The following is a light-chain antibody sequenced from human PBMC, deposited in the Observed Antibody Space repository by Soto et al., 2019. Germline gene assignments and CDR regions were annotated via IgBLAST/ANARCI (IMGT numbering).Light chain of an antibody. CDR1: RSDVGGFNY. CDR2: EVS. Sequence: QSALTQPASVSGSPGQSITISCTGTRSDVGGFNYVSWYQQHPGKAPKLMIYEVSNRPSGVSDRFSGSKSASTASLTISGLQAEDEADYYCCSYTSETTWVFGGGTKLTVL. CDR3: CSYTSETTWV. J-gene: IGLJ3*02. V-gene: IGLV2-14*03.